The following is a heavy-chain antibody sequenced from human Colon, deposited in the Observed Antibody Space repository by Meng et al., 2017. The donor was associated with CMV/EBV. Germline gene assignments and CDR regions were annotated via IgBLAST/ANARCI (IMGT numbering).Heavy chain of an antibody. CDR2: NIPMLGIE. D-gene: IGHD3-10*02. CDR1: GGTFSSYT. Sequence: SVKVSCKASGGTFSSYTISWVRQAPGQGLEWMGKNIPMLGIEHYAPKFHGRVTITADKSTTTAFWELSSLRSEDTAVYYCRCSRNGMDVWGPGTTVTVSS. V-gene: IGHV1-69*02. CDR3: RCSRNGMDV. J-gene: IGHJ6*02.